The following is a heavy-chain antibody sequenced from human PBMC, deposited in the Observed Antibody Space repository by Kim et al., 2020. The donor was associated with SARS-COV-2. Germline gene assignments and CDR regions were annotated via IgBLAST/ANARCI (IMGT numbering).Heavy chain of an antibody. CDR2: GST. CDR3: ARGRGLFDY. Sequence: GSTNYSPSLKSPVTISVDTSKNQFSLKLSSVAAADTAVYYCARGRGLFDYWGQGTLVTVSS. V-gene: IGHV4-34*01. D-gene: IGHD6-25*01. J-gene: IGHJ4*02.